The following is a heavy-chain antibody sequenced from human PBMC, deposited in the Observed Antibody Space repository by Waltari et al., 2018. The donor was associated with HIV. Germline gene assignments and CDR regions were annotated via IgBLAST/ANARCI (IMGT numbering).Heavy chain of an antibody. Sequence: EVQLVESGGGLVQPGGSLRLSCAASGFTFSSYRMHWVRQAPGKGLVWVSRINSDGSSTNYADSVKGRFTISRDNAKNTVYLQMNSLRAEDTALYYCASLYNYVWGSPPPFDYWGQGTLVTVSS. CDR1: GFTFSSYR. CDR2: INSDGSST. V-gene: IGHV3-74*01. J-gene: IGHJ4*02. D-gene: IGHD3-16*01. CDR3: ASLYNYVWGSPPPFDY.